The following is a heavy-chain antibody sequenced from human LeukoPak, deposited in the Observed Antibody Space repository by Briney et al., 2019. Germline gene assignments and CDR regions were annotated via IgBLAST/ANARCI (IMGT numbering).Heavy chain of an antibody. D-gene: IGHD3-16*01. J-gene: IGHJ4*02. V-gene: IGHV5-10-1*01. CDR1: GYSFTSYW. Sequence: GESLKISCKGSGYSFTSYWISWVRQMPGKGLEWMGRIDPSDSYTNYSPSFQGHVTISADKSISIAYLQWSSLKASDTAMYYWRRLGGGFTNPEYWGQATLVSVS. CDR2: IDPSDSYT. CDR3: RRLGGGFTNPEY.